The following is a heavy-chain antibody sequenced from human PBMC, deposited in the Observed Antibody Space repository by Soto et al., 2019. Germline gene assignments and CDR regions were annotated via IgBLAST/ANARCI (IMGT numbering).Heavy chain of an antibody. CDR2: ISSSGSTI. D-gene: IGHD3-22*01. J-gene: IGHJ4*02. Sequence: KGLEWVSYISSSGSTIYYADSVKGRFTISRDNAKNSLYLQMNSLRAEDTAVYYCARGGYYYDSSGYPGYWGQGTLVTVSS. V-gene: IGHV3-11*01. CDR3: ARGGYYYDSSGYPGY.